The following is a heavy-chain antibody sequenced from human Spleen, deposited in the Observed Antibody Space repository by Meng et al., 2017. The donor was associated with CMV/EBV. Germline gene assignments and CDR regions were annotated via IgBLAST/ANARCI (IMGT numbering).Heavy chain of an antibody. CDR3: ARDRDCSSTSCPPFDL. CDR2: IYHSGST. CDR1: GGSISSSNW. J-gene: IGHJ2*01. D-gene: IGHD2-2*01. Sequence: SETLSLTCAVSGGSISSSNWWSWVRQPPGKGLEWIGEIYHSGSTNYNPSLKSRVTISVDKSKNQFSLKLSSVTAADTAEYYCARDRDCSSTSCPPFDLWGRGTLVTVSS. V-gene: IGHV4-4*02.